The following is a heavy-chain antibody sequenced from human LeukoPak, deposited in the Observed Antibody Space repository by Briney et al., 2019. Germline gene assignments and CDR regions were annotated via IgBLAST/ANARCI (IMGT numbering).Heavy chain of an antibody. CDR3: ARDPPIAVAGLPHFDY. J-gene: IGHJ4*02. V-gene: IGHV1-18*04. CDR1: GYTFTDNY. D-gene: IGHD6-19*01. CDR2: ISAYNGNT. Sequence: EASVKVSCKASGYTFTDNYIHWVRQAPGQGLEWMGWISAYNGNTNYAQKLQGRVTMTTDTSTSTAYMELRSLRSDDTAVYYCARDPPIAVAGLPHFDYWGQGTLVTVSS.